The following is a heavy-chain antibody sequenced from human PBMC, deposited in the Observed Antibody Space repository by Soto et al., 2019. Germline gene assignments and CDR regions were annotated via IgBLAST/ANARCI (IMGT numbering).Heavy chain of an antibody. CDR1: GGSISSYY. Sequence: PSETLSLTCTVSGGSISSYYWSWIRQPPGKGLEWIGYIYYSGSTNYNPSLKSRVTISVDTSKNQFSLKLSSVTAADTAVYYCARDYRYDILTGRDAFDIWGQGTMVTVS. D-gene: IGHD3-9*01. J-gene: IGHJ3*02. CDR3: ARDYRYDILTGRDAFDI. V-gene: IGHV4-59*01. CDR2: IYYSGST.